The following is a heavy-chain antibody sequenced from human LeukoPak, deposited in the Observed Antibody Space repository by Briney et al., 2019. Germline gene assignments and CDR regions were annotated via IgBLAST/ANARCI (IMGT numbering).Heavy chain of an antibody. V-gene: IGHV1-18*01. D-gene: IGHD3-3*01. CDR2: ISAYNGNT. CDR3: ARARHITIFGVAPENDFDY. CDR1: GYTFTSYG. Sequence: ASVKVSCKASGYTFTSYGISWVRQAPGQGLEWMGWISAYNGNTNYAQKLQGRVTMTTDTSTSTAYMELRSLRSDDTAVYYCARARHITIFGVAPENDFDYWGQRALVTVSS. J-gene: IGHJ4*02.